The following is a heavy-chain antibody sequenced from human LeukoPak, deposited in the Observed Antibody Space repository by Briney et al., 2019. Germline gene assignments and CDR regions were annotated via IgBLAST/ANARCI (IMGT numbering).Heavy chain of an antibody. CDR2: IYSGGDT. D-gene: IGHD1-26*01. J-gene: IGHJ4*02. CDR3: ARDIGGIFDS. CDR1: GFTFSNFA. Sequence: GGSLRLSCAASGFTFSNFAMSWVRQAPGKGLEWVSVIYSGGDTYYADSVKGRFTISRDSSKNTLYLQMNSLRAEDTAVYYCARDIGGIFDSWGQGTLVTVSS. V-gene: IGHV3-53*01.